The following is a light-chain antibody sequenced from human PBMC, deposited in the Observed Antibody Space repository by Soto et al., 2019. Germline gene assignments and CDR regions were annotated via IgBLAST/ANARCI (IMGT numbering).Light chain of an antibody. V-gene: IGKV1-39*01. CDR1: QSISIY. Sequence: DIQMTQSPSSLSASVGDRVTITCRASQSISIYLNWYQQKPGKAPKLLIYAASSLESGVPSRFSGSGSGTDFTLTISSLQPEDFATYYCQQSFNTLWTFVLGTKVEIK. J-gene: IGKJ1*01. CDR2: AAS. CDR3: QQSFNTLWT.